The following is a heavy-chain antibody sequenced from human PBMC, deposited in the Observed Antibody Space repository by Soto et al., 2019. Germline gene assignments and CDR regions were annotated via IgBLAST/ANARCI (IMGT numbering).Heavy chain of an antibody. CDR3: ARGRFNWNYLKWFDP. D-gene: IGHD1-7*01. CDR1: GGSFSGYY. CDR2: INHSGST. V-gene: IGHV4-34*01. J-gene: IGHJ5*02. Sequence: PSETLSLTCAVYGGSFSGYYLSWIRQPPGKGLEWIGEINHSGSTNYNPSLKSRVTISVDTSKDQFSLKLSSVTAADTAVYYCARGRFNWNYLKWFDPWGQGTLVTVSS.